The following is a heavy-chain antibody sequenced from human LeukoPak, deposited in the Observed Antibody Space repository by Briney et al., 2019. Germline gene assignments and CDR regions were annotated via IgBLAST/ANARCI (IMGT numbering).Heavy chain of an antibody. CDR1: SYTFTSYG. V-gene: IGHV1-18*01. CDR2: ISADNGNT. J-gene: IGHJ4*02. Sequence: ASVKVSCTASSYTFTSYGISWVRQAPGHGLEWMGWISADNGNTNYAQKLQGRVTMTTDTSTSSTSMELRSLTSDDTAIYYCALYHYDSSGYYPTEYWGQGTLVTVSS. D-gene: IGHD3-22*01. CDR3: ALYHYDSSGYYPTEY.